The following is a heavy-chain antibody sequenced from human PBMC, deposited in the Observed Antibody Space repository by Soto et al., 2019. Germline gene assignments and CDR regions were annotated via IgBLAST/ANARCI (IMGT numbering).Heavy chain of an antibody. CDR1: GFNFDDYA. CDR3: SKDLYRTINPRGGYFQH. CDR2: INWNSGSI. J-gene: IGHJ1*01. V-gene: IGHV3-9*01. Sequence: EVQLVESGGGLVQPGRSLRLSCAASGFNFDDYAMHWVRQVPGKGLEWVSGINWNSGSIEYADSVKGRFTISRDNAKNSLYLQMNSLRAEDTALYYCSKDLYRTINPRGGYFQHWGQGTLVTVSS. D-gene: IGHD3-10*01.